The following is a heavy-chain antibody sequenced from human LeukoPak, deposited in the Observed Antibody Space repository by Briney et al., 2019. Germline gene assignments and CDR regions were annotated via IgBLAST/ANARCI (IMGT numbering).Heavy chain of an antibody. CDR3: ARDLRRHYYDSSGLPPNAFDI. D-gene: IGHD3-22*01. V-gene: IGHV3-21*01. CDR1: GFTFSDYA. J-gene: IGHJ3*02. Sequence: GGSLRLSCAASGFTFSDYAMHWVRQAPGKGLEWVSSISSSSSYIYYADSVKGRFTISRDNAKNSLYLQMNSLRAEDTAVYYCARDLRRHYYDSSGLPPNAFDIWGQGTMVTVSS. CDR2: ISSSSSYI.